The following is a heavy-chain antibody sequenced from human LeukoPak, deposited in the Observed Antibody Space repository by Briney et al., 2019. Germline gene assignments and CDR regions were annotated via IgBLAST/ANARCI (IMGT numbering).Heavy chain of an antibody. D-gene: IGHD6-13*01. CDR3: AKSADPDSSGWYNWFDP. J-gene: IGHJ5*02. V-gene: IGHV3-43*02. CDR1: GFTFDDYA. CDR2: ISGDGGST. Sequence: PGGSLRLSCAASGFTFDDYAMHWVRQAPGKGLEWVSLISGDGGSTYYADSVKGRFTISRDNSKNSLYLQMNSLRTEDTALYYCAKSADPDSSGWYNWFDPWGQGTLVTVSS.